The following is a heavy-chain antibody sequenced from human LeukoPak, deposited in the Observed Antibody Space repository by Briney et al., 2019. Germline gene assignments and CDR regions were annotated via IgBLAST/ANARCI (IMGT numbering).Heavy chain of an antibody. CDR1: GYTFTSYG. J-gene: IGHJ4*02. D-gene: IGHD5-12*01. Sequence: ASVKVSCKASGYTFTSYGITWVRQAPGQGLEWMGWISTYNGNTDYAQNLQGRVTMTTDTSTSTAYMELRSLRSDDTAVYYCARGRGSTSRYWGQGTLVTVSS. CDR3: ARGRGSTSRY. V-gene: IGHV1-18*01. CDR2: ISTYNGNT.